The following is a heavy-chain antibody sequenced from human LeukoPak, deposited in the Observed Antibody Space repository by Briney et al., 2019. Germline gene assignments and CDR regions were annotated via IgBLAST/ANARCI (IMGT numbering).Heavy chain of an antibody. CDR3: ARGFRVAIFDY. V-gene: IGHV4-39*07. CDR1: GGSISSSSYY. D-gene: IGHD3-3*01. CDR2: IYYSGST. Sequence: SETLSLTCTVSGGSISSSSYYWGWLRQPPGKGLEWIGSIYYSGSTYYNPSLKSRVTISIDTSKNQFSLKLSSVTAADTAVYYCARGFRVAIFDYWGQETLVTVSS. J-gene: IGHJ4*02.